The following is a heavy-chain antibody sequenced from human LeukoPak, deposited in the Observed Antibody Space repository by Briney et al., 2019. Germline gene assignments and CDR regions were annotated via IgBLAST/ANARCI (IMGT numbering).Heavy chain of an antibody. CDR1: GYSISSGYY. Sequence: SETLSLTCTVSGYSISSGYYWGWIRQPPGKGLEWIGKTYHSGSTYYNPFFKSRVTISVDTSKNQFSLKLSSVAAADTAVYYCARHVLGVVVPAANWFDPWGQGTLVTVSS. V-gene: IGHV4-38-2*02. J-gene: IGHJ5*02. D-gene: IGHD2-2*01. CDR3: ARHVLGVVVPAANWFDP. CDR2: TYHSGST.